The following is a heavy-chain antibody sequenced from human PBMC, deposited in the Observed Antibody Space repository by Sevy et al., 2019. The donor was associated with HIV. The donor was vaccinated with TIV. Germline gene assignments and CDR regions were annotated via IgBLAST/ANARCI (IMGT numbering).Heavy chain of an antibody. CDR3: ARENVDIVATARDYYYYYYGMDV. D-gene: IGHD5-12*01. V-gene: IGHV3-21*01. Sequence: GGSLRLSCAASGFTFSSYSMNWVRQAPGKGLEWVSSISSSSSYIYYADSVKGRFTISRDNAKNSLYLQMNSLRAEDTAVYYCARENVDIVATARDYYYYYYGMDVWGQWTTVTDSS. J-gene: IGHJ6*02. CDR1: GFTFSSYS. CDR2: ISSSSSYI.